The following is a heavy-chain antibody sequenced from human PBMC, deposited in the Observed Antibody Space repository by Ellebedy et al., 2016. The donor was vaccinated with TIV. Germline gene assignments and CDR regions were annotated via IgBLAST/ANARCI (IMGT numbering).Heavy chain of an antibody. D-gene: IGHD3-16*02. CDR3: ARDAKYAYYGYVWGSYRSEY. CDR1: GGSFSDYY. CDR2: INHSGST. V-gene: IGHV4-34*01. Sequence: MPGGSLRLSCAVSGGSFSDYYWSWIRKPPGKGLEWIGEINHSGSTNYNPSLKGRVTVSMDLSKSQFSLKLNYVTAAETAVYYCARDAKYAYYGYVWGSYRSEYWGRGTLVTVSS. J-gene: IGHJ4*02.